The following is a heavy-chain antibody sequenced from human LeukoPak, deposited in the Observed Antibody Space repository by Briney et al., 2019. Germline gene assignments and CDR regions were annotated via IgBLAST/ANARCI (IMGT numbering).Heavy chain of an antibody. CDR3: ARPGVYYYDSSGYSKYFQH. V-gene: IGHV4-34*01. CDR2: INHSGST. D-gene: IGHD3-22*01. J-gene: IGHJ1*01. CDR1: GGSFSGYY. Sequence: PSETLSLTCAVYGGSFSGYYWSWIRQPPGKGLEWIGGINHSGSTNYNPSLKSRVTISVDTSKNQFSLKLSSVTAADTAVYYCARPGVYYYDSSGYSKYFQHWGQGTLVTVSS.